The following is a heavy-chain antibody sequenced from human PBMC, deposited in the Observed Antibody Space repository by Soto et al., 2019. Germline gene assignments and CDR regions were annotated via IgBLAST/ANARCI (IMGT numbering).Heavy chain of an antibody. V-gene: IGHV3-53*01. CDR2: LSSGGST. J-gene: IGHJ6*02. D-gene: IGHD1-26*01. CDR1: GFAVSTHY. Sequence: GGSLRLSCAASGFAVSTHYMSWVRQAPGKGLEWVSVLSSGGSTYYADSVEGRFTISGDIYKNSVFLQMDSLRAEDTAVYYCASNTTPGGMDVWRQRTTVTVSS. CDR3: ASNTTPGGMDV.